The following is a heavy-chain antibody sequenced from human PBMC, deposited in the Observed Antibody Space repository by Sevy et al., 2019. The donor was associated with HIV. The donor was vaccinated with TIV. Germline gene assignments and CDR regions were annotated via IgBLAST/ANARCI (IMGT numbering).Heavy chain of an antibody. V-gene: IGHV3-23*01. CDR3: AREGCTKPHDY. D-gene: IGHD2-8*01. CDR1: RFTFSKYS. CDR2: LYFGCGEI. Sequence: GGSLRLSCAASRFTFSKYSMSWVRQPPGKGLEWVSTLYFGCGEINYADSVKGRFTISRDNSKSSVYLQMNNLRPEDMAVHYCAREGCTKPHDYWGQGTLVTVSS. J-gene: IGHJ4*02.